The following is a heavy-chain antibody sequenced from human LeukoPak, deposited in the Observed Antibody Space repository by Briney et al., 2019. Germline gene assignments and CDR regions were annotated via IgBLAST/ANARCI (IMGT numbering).Heavy chain of an antibody. D-gene: IGHD3-3*01. CDR3: ARREEYYDFWSGYYNDY. CDR1: GYSISSGYY. Sequence: PSETLSLTCTVSGYSISSGYYWGWIRQPPGKGLEWIGSIYHSGSTYYNPSLNSRVTISVDTSKNQFSLKLSSVTAADTAVYYCARREEYYDFWSGYYNDYWGQGTLVTVSS. J-gene: IGHJ4*02. V-gene: IGHV4-38-2*02. CDR2: IYHSGST.